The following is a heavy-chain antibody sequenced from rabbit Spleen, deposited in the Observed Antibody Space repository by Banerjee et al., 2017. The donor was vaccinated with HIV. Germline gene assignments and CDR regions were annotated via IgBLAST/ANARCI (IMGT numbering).Heavy chain of an antibody. J-gene: IGHJ4*01. D-gene: IGHD1-1*01. CDR2: INAATGKG. V-gene: IGHV1S45*01. CDR3: ASGYSDVYFSL. Sequence: QEQLEESGGDLVKPGASLTLTCTASGFSFSSSYYMCWVRQAPGKGLEWIACINAATGKGVYASWAKGRFAISKTSSTTVTLQMTSLTIADTATYFCASGYSDVYFSLWGPGTLVTVS. CDR1: GFSFSSSYY.